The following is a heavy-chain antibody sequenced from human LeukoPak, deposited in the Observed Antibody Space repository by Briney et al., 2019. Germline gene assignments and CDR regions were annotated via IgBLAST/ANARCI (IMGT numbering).Heavy chain of an antibody. D-gene: IGHD2-2*01. Sequence: PGGSLRLSCAASGFTFSSYAMHWVRQAPGKGLEWAAVISYDGSNKYYADSVKGRFTISRDNSKNTLYLQMNSLRAEDTAVYYCARDRIVVVPAAYFDYWGQGTLVTVSS. CDR1: GFTFSSYA. CDR3: ARDRIVVVPAAYFDY. V-gene: IGHV3-30-3*01. J-gene: IGHJ4*02. CDR2: ISYDGSNK.